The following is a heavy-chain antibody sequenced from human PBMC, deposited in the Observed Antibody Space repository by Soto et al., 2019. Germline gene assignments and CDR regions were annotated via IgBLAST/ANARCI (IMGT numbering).Heavy chain of an antibody. D-gene: IGHD1-1*01. CDR1: GGSISSSSYY. CDR2: IYHRGST. CDR3: ARGPWNDDMGHFDP. V-gene: IGHV4-30-2*01. Sequence: SETLSLTCTVSGGSISSSSYYWGWIRQPPGKGLEWIGYIYHRGSTYYNPSLKSRVTISVDRSKNQFSLKLSSVTAADTAVYYCARGPWNDDMGHFDPWGQGTLVTVSS. J-gene: IGHJ5*02.